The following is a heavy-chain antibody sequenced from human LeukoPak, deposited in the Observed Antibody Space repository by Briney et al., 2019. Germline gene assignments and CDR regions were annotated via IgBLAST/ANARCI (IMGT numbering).Heavy chain of an antibody. CDR3: ARGFGRYLEWLAFDY. J-gene: IGHJ4*02. CDR2: IYTSGST. D-gene: IGHD3-3*01. Sequence: TLSVNCTVSGGSISSGSYYWSWIRQPAGKGLEWIGRIYTSGSTNYNPSLKSRVTMSVDTSKNQFSLKLSSVTAADTAVYYCARGFGRYLEWLAFDYWGQGTLVTVSS. V-gene: IGHV4-61*02. CDR1: GGSISSGSYY.